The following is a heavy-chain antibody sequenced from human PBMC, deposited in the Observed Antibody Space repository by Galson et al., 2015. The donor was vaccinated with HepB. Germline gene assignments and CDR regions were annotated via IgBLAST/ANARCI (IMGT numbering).Heavy chain of an antibody. V-gene: IGHV3-7*05. CDR3: ARDGHRSGYYYAFEY. Sequence: SLRLSCAASGFTFSNHWMTWVRQAPGKGLEWVANIKQDGSEKYYVDSVKGRFTISRDNAKNSLYLQMNSLRAEDTAVYYCARDGHRSGYYYAFEYWGQGTLVAVSS. D-gene: IGHD3-22*01. CDR1: GFTFSNHW. J-gene: IGHJ4*02. CDR2: IKQDGSEK.